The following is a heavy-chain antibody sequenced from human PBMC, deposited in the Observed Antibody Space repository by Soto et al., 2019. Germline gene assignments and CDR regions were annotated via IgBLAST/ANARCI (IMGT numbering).Heavy chain of an antibody. J-gene: IGHJ5*02. CDR3: VRVNIVVYAALTTYAP. Sequence: ASVKVSCKASGYSFTNYGISWLRQVPGQGLEWVGWISAHNGDTKYAQKFQDRVTMTTDTSTSTVYMDLKSLRSDDTAVYYCVRVNIVVYAALTTYAPWGQGSLVTVSS. CDR2: ISAHNGDT. D-gene: IGHD2-21*01. V-gene: IGHV1-18*04. CDR1: GYSFTNYG.